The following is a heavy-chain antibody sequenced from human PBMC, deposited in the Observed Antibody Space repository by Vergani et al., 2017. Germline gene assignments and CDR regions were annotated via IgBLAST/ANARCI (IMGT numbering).Heavy chain of an antibody. Sequence: EVQLVESGGALVQPGGSLRLSCAACGFTFSTYWMQWVRQAPGKWLVWVSRINPDDSTTNYADSAKGRFTISRDNAKNTLYLQMNSLRVEDTAVYYCARDNWGTPSYWGQGSLVTVSS. CDR1: GFTFSTYW. D-gene: IGHD1-14*01. CDR3: ARDNWGTPSY. J-gene: IGHJ4*02. CDR2: INPDDSTT. V-gene: IGHV3-74*01.